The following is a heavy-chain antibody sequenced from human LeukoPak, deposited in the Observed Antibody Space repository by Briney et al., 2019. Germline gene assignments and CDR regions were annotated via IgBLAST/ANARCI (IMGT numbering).Heavy chain of an antibody. Sequence: PSETLSLTCTVSGGSISSYYWSWIRQPPGKGLEWIGYIYYSGSTNYNPSLKSRVTISVDTSKNQFSLKLSSVTAADTAVYYCVRLDGYNIIFDYWGQGTLVTVSS. CDR1: GGSISSYY. CDR2: IYYSGST. V-gene: IGHV4-59*01. J-gene: IGHJ4*02. CDR3: VRLDGYNIIFDY. D-gene: IGHD5-24*01.